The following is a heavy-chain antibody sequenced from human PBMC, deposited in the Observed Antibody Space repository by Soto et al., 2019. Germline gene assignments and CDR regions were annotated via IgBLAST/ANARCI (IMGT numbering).Heavy chain of an antibody. J-gene: IGHJ5*02. D-gene: IGHD2-15*01. CDR2: INPNSGGT. CDR3: ARGIAGYCSGGSCSGVKWFDP. Sequence: ASVKVSCKASGYTFAGYYMHWVRQAPGQGLEWMGWINPNSGGTNYAQKFQGWVTMTRDTSISTAYMELSRLRSDDTAVYYCARGIAGYCSGGSCSGVKWFDPWGQGTLV. V-gene: IGHV1-2*04. CDR1: GYTFAGYY.